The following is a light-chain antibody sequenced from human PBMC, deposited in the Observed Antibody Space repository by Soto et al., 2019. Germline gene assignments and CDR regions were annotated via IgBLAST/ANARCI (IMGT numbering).Light chain of an antibody. CDR1: SSDVGGYNY. CDR3: SSYTTSNTRQIV. V-gene: IGLV2-14*03. Sequence: LTQPASVSGSPGHSITISCTGTSSDVGGYNYVSWYQHHPGKAPKLMIFDVSNRPSGVSNRFSGSKSGNTASLTISGLQPEDEADYYCSSYTTSNTRQIVFGTGTKVTVL. J-gene: IGLJ1*01. CDR2: DVS.